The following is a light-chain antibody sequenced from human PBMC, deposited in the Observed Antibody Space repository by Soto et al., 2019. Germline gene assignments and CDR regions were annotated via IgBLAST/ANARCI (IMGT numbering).Light chain of an antibody. CDR2: DAS. Sequence: VQMTQSPSTLSASVGDRVTITCRASQSISSWLAWYQQKPGKAPKLLIYDASSLESGVPSRFSGSGSGTEFTLTISSLQPDDFATYYCQQYNSYLFGQGTKVDI. CDR1: QSISSW. J-gene: IGKJ1*01. V-gene: IGKV1-5*01. CDR3: QQYNSYL.